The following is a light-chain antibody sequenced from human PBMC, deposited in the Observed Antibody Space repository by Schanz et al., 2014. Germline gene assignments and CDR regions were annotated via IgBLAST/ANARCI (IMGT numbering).Light chain of an antibody. CDR3: QQSGSSPPVT. V-gene: IGKV3-20*01. CDR2: GAS. CDR1: QTVSGNS. J-gene: IGKJ5*01. Sequence: EIVLTQSPATLSLSAGERASLSCRASQTVSGNSLAWYQHVPGQAPRLLIYGASSRATGVPDRFRGGGSGRDFTLTISRLEREDSAVYFCQQSGSSPPVTFGQGTRLEIK.